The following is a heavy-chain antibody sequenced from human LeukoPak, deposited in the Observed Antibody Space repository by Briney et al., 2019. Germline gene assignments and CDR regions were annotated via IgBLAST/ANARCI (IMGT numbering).Heavy chain of an antibody. CDR3: ARGSEAAAGAFDY. CDR2: VWYDGNNK. V-gene: IGHV3-33*01. CDR1: GFTLRSYG. D-gene: IGHD6-13*01. Sequence: GGSLRLSCAASGFTLRSYGMHWVRQAPGKGLEWVAIVWYDGNNKYYADSVKGRFTVSRDNSKDTVSLQLNSLRAEDTAAYYCARGSEAAAGAFDYWGQGALVTVPS. J-gene: IGHJ4*02.